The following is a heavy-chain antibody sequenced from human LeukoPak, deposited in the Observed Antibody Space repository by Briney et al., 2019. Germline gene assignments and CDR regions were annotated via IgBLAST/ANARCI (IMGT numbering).Heavy chain of an antibody. CDR1: GGSISSSSYY. D-gene: IGHD3-10*01. J-gene: IGHJ4*01. CDR2: IYYSGST. Sequence: SETLSLTCTVSGGSISSSSYYWGWIRQPPGKGLESVGSIYYSGSTYYNPSLKRRVTISVDTYKKQFSLKLSSVTAADTAVYYCARQKRVIGVSFDYWGPGTLVTVSS. CDR3: ARQKRVIGVSFDY. V-gene: IGHV4-39*01.